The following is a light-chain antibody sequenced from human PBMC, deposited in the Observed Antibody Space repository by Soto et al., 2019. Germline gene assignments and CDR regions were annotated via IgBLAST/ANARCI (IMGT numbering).Light chain of an antibody. CDR3: QQYDSTPWT. CDR1: QSVLHSSNNKNY. Sequence: DIVMTQSPDSLAVSLGERATINCKSSQSVLHSSNNKNYLAWYQQKPGQPPKLLIYWASTRESGIPDRFSGSGSGTDFTLTIDSLQAEDVAVYYCQQYDSTPWTFGQGTKVEIK. CDR2: WAS. V-gene: IGKV4-1*01. J-gene: IGKJ1*01.